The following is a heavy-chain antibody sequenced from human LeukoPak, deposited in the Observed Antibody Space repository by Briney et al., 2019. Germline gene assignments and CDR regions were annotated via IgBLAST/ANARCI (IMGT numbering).Heavy chain of an antibody. Sequence: SETLSLTCTVSGVSISSYYWSWIRQPPGKGLEWIGYIYYSGSTNYNPSLKSRVTISVDTSKNQFSLKLSSVTAADTAVYYCARKSPSGYYFDYWGQGTLVTVSS. CDR3: ARKSPSGYYFDY. CDR2: IYYSGST. CDR1: GVSISSYY. J-gene: IGHJ4*02. V-gene: IGHV4-59*01. D-gene: IGHD3-3*01.